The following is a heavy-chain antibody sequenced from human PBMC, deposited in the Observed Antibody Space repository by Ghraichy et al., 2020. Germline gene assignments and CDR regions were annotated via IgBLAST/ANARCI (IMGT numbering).Heavy chain of an antibody. D-gene: IGHD3-3*01. J-gene: IGHJ3*02. V-gene: IGHV6-1*01. Sequence: SQTLSLTCAISGDSVSSNSVAWNWIRQSPSRGLEWLGRTYYRSKWYYDSAVSVKSRITINPYTSKNQFSLQLNSVTPEYTAVYYCARGRVLTFDIWGQGTMVTVSS. CDR2: TYYRSKWYY. CDR1: GDSVSSNSVA. CDR3: ARGRVLTFDI.